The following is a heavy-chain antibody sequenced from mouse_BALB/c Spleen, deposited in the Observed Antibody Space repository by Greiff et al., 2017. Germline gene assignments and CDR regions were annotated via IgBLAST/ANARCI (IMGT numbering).Heavy chain of an antibody. CDR2: ISNVGGST. CDR1: GFTFSSYT. V-gene: IGHV5-12-2*01. CDR3: ARQSLRSCYVYYFDY. Sequence: EVQVVESGGGLVQPGGSLKLSCAASGFTFSSYTMSWVRQTPEKRLEWVAYISNVGGSTYYPDTVKGRCTISRDNAKNTLYLQMRSLKSEDTALYYCARQSLRSCYVYYFDYWGQGTTLTVSA. J-gene: IGHJ2*01. D-gene: IGHD1-1*01.